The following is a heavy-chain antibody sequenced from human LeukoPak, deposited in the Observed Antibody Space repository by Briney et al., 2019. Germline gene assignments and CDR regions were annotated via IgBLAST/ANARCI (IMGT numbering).Heavy chain of an antibody. CDR1: GGSISSGGYY. Sequence: SQTLSLTRTVSGGSISSGGYYWSWIRQHPGKGLEWIGYIYYSGSTYYNPSLKSRVTISVDTSKNQFSLKLSSVTAADTAVYYCARGMTGDNYDFWSGYYPSDAFDIWGQGTMVTVSS. CDR3: ARGMTGDNYDFWSGYYPSDAFDI. V-gene: IGHV4-31*03. CDR2: IYYSGST. D-gene: IGHD3-3*01. J-gene: IGHJ3*02.